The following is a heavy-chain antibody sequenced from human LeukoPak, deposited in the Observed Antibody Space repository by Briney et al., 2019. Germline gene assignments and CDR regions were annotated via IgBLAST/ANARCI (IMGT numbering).Heavy chain of an antibody. CDR1: GGTFSSYA. D-gene: IGHD3-3*01. J-gene: IGHJ5*02. CDR3: ARGRYYDFWSGYYLGSSDSNWFDP. V-gene: IGHV1-69*05. CDR2: IIPIFGTA. Sequence: SSVKVSCKASGGTFSSYAISWVRQAPGQGLEWMGGIIPIFGTANYAQKFQGRVTITTDESTSTAFVELSSLRSEDTAVYYCARGRYYDFWSGYYLGSSDSNWFDPWGQGTLVTVSS.